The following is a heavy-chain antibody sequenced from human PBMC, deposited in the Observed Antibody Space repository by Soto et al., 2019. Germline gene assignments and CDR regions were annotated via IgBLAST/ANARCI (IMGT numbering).Heavy chain of an antibody. CDR2: IDDDGSST. CDR3: ARRLELPLGASLYYYGMDV. Sequence: GGSLRLSCAASGLDLSTHWRHWVPHALGKGLEWVRRIDDDGSSTRYADSVNGRFTISRDNAKNVGYLEMTSLRTEDTAVYFCARRLELPLGASLYYYGMDVWGQGTTVTVSS. J-gene: IGHJ6*02. V-gene: IGHV3-74*01. CDR1: GLDLSTHW. D-gene: IGHD1-7*01.